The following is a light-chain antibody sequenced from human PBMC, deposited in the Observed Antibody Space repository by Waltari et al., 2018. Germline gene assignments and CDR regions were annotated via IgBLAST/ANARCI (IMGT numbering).Light chain of an antibody. CDR3: QQYYSTQWT. J-gene: IGKJ1*01. Sequence: DIVMTQSPDSLAVSLGERATINCKSSQSVLYSSNNKNYLAWYQQKPGQPPKLLIYWASTRESGVPDRFSGSGSGTDFTLTISSLQAEDVADYYCQQYYSTQWTFGQGTKVEIK. CDR1: QSVLYSSNNKNY. V-gene: IGKV4-1*01. CDR2: WAS.